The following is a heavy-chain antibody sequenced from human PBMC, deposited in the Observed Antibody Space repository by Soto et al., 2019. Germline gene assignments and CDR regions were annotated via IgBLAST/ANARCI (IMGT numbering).Heavy chain of an antibody. J-gene: IGHJ5*02. Sequence: SETLSLTCAVYGGSFSGYYWSWIRQPPGKGLEWIGEINHSGSPYYNPSLKSRVTISVDRSKNQFSLKLSSVTAADTAVYYCARVPSPWGQGTLVTVSS. CDR1: GGSFSGYY. V-gene: IGHV4-34*01. CDR3: ARVPSP. CDR2: INHSGSP.